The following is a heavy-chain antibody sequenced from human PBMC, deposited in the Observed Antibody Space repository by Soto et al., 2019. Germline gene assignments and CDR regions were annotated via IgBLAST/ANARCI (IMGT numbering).Heavy chain of an antibody. Sequence: EVQLVESGGGLVQPGGSLRLSCAVSGFTFSNYWMHWVRQAPGKGLVWVSRISEDGSRTNYADSVKGRFTVSRDNAKNTLYLQMNNLRAEDTAVYYCARDKRGATVTTPNFDYWGQGALVTVSS. CDR1: GFTFSNYW. D-gene: IGHD4-17*01. J-gene: IGHJ4*02. CDR2: ISEDGSRT. CDR3: ARDKRGATVTTPNFDY. V-gene: IGHV3-74*01.